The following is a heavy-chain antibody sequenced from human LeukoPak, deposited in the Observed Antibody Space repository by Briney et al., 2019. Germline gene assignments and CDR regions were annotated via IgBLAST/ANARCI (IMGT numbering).Heavy chain of an antibody. CDR1: GGTFSSYA. J-gene: IGHJ4*02. Sequence: ASVKVSCKASGGTFSSYAISWVRQAPGQGLEWMGRIIPILGIANYAQKFQGRVTITADKSTSTAYMGLSSLRSEDTAVYYCARAPDGYGDLYYFDYWGQGTLVTVSS. D-gene: IGHD4-17*01. CDR2: IIPILGIA. V-gene: IGHV1-69*04. CDR3: ARAPDGYGDLYYFDY.